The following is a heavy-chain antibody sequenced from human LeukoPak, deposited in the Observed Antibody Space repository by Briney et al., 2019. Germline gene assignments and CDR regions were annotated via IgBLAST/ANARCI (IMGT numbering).Heavy chain of an antibody. CDR1: GFTFSSYA. D-gene: IGHD2-15*01. Sequence: GGSLRLSCAASGFTFSSYAMHWVRQAPGKGLEWVAVISYDGSNKYYADSVKGRFTISRDNSKNTLYLQMNSLRAEDTAVYYCAKMLVFDYWGQGTLVTVSS. CDR3: AKMLVFDY. CDR2: ISYDGSNK. V-gene: IGHV3-30-3*01. J-gene: IGHJ4*02.